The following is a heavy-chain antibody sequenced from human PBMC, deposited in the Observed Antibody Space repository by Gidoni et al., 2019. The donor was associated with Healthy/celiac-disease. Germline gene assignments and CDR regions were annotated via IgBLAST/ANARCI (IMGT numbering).Heavy chain of an antibody. CDR2: IYYSGST. V-gene: IGHV4-39*01. J-gene: IGHJ4*02. CDR3: AGLHREQLVLSN. CDR1: GGSISSSSYY. Sequence: QLQLQESGPGLVKPSETLSLTCTVSGGSISSSSYYWGWIRQPPGKGLEWIGSIYYSGSTYYNPSLKSRVTISVDTSKNQFSLKLSSVTAADTAVYYCAGLHREQLVLSNWGQGTLVTVSS. D-gene: IGHD6-13*01.